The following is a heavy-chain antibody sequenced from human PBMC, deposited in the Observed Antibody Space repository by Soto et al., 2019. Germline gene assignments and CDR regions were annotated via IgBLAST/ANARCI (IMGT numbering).Heavy chain of an antibody. CDR3: AHRSASQLELRN. D-gene: IGHD1-7*01. CDR1: GFSLSTGGVG. Sequence: QITLKESGPTLVKPTQTLTLTCTFSGFSLSTGGVGVGWIRQPPGKALEWLGFIFWDDDKRYSPSLKSRLTIPKDTSKNQVVLKITNMDPVDTAKYYSAHRSASQLELRNWGQGTLVTVSS. V-gene: IGHV2-5*02. CDR2: IFWDDDK. J-gene: IGHJ4*02.